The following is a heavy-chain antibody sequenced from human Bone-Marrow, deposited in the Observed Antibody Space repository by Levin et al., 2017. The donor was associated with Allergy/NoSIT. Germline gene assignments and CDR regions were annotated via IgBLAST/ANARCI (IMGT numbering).Heavy chain of an antibody. Sequence: KISCKASGGTFSCYAISWVRQAPGQGLEWMGGIIPIFGTANYAQKFQGRVTITADESTSTAYMELSSLRSEDTAVYYCARVRFVDTAMGNEGRWFDPWGQGTLVTVSS. CDR1: GGTFSCYA. V-gene: IGHV1-69*01. CDR3: ARVRFVDTAMGNEGRWFDP. J-gene: IGHJ5*02. D-gene: IGHD5-18*01. CDR2: IIPIFGTA.